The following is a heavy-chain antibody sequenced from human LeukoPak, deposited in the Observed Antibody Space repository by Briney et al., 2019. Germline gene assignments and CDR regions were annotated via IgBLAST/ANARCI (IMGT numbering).Heavy chain of an antibody. J-gene: IGHJ5*02. CDR3: ARVGVPTPDTYCSSTSCPPGIWFDP. Sequence: SETLSLTCAVHGGSFSGYYWSWIRQPPGKGLEWIGEINHSGSTIYNPSLKSRVTISVDTSKNQFSLKLSSVTAADTAVYYCARVGVPTPDTYCSSTSCPPGIWFDPWGQGTLVTVSS. CDR1: GGSFSGYY. CDR2: INHSGST. V-gene: IGHV4-34*01. D-gene: IGHD2-2*01.